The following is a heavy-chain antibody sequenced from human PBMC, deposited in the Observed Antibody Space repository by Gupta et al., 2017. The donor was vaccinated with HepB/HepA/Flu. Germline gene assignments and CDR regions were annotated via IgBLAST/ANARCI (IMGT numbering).Heavy chain of an antibody. CDR3: ARTGPYYYFALDV. CDR2: INWNGDNT. Sequence: EEQLVESGGGMTRRGGTLRLSCKVSGFAFDNFHLPWVRQAPGKGLEWVAGINWNGDNTDYADSVKGRFTISRDNDKNSLFLQMNSLRVEDTALYHCARTGPYYYFALDVWGPGATVTVSS. J-gene: IGHJ6*02. V-gene: IGHV3-20*01. CDR1: GFAFDNFH. D-gene: IGHD3-3*01.